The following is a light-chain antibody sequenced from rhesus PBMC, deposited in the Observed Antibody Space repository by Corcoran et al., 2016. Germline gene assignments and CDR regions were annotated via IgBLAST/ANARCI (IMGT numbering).Light chain of an antibody. V-gene: IGKV1-43*02. CDR1: QGISTH. J-gene: IGKJ3*01. CDR2: VTS. Sequence: DIQITQSPSSLSASVGDRVTITCRASQGISTHLNWYQQKPGKTPKRLIYVTSTLETGVPSRFSGSGSGTDFTLTISSLQPEDFATYYCLQFASDPFTFGPGTKLDIQ. CDR3: LQFASDPFT.